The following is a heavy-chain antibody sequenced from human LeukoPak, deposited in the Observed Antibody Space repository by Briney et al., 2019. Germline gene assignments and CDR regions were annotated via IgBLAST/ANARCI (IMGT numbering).Heavy chain of an antibody. J-gene: IGHJ6*03. CDR2: TGPDGKKT. V-gene: IGHV3-33*01. CDR1: GFTFNRYD. D-gene: IGHD2-15*01. CDR3: ARQMVEGQQNYYMDV. Sequence: GGSLRLSCAASGFTFNRYDMHWVRQAPGKGLEWVAFTGPDGKKTFYGDSLNGRFTISRDNFEDTVFLQMNTMRAGDTAVYYCARQMVEGQQNYYMDVWGNGTTVTVSS.